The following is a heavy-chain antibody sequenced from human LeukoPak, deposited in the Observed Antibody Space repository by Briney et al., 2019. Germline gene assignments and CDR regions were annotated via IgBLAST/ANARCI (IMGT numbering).Heavy chain of an antibody. V-gene: IGHV4-59*01. CDR2: IFYTGST. J-gene: IGHJ5*02. Sequence: SSETLSLTCTVSGGSISSYYWSWIRQPPGKGLEWIGYIFYTGSTNYNPSLKSRVTISVDTSKNQFSLKLSSVTAADTAVYYCARGPDILTGLDPWGQGTLVTVSS. CDR3: ARGPDILTGLDP. D-gene: IGHD3-9*01. CDR1: GGSISSYY.